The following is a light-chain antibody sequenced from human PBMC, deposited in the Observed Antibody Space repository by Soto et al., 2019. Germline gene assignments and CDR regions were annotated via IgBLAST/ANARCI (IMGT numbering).Light chain of an antibody. CDR1: SSDVGGYNY. CDR2: DVS. CDR3: SSYTGSNTPVV. J-gene: IGLJ2*01. Sequence: QSALTQPASVSGSPGQSITISCTGTSSDVGGYNYVSWYQQHPGKAPNLIIFDVSNRPSGVSNRFSGSKSGNSASLTISGLQAEDEADYYCSSYTGSNTPVVFGGGTELTV. V-gene: IGLV2-14*01.